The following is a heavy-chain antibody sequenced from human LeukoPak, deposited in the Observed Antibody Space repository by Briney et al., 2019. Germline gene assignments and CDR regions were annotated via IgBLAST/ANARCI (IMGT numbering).Heavy chain of an antibody. Sequence: RGSLRLSCEASGLSFANAWMSWVRQTPGKGLEWIGRIKSKIDGDAVDYAEAVKGRITISRDDWKNTLFLDLTTLKTDDTGVYFCTTAPSYYNFKSFDFWGQGTVVTVSA. V-gene: IGHV3-15*01. J-gene: IGHJ4*02. CDR3: TTAPSYYNFKSFDF. D-gene: IGHD3-3*01. CDR1: GLSFANAW. CDR2: IKSKIDGDAV.